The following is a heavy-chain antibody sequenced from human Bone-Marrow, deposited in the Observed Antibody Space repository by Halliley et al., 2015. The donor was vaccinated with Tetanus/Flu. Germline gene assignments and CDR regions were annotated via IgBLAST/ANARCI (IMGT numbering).Heavy chain of an antibody. CDR2: VSASGDYI. V-gene: IGHV3-21*01. CDR1: GFSFISYS. J-gene: IGHJ5*02. CDR3: SRSAAKTTRYSWFDP. D-gene: IGHD6-25*01. Sequence: SLRLSCSGSGFSFISYSINWVRQAPGKGLEWVSSVSASGDYIYYIDSVRGRFTISRDNAKKSVYLQMNGLRAEDTAVYYCSRSAAKTTRYSWFDPWGQGTLVSVSS.